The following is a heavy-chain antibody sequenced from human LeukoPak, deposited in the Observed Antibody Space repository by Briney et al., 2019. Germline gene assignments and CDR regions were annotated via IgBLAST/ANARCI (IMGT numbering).Heavy chain of an antibody. V-gene: IGHV3-23*01. D-gene: IGHD4-17*01. CDR2: ITGSGSST. CDR1: GFSFSNYA. Sequence: GGSLRLSCAASGFSFSNYAMSWVRQAPGRGLEWVSRITGSGSSTYYADSVKGRFTISRDNSKNTLYLQMNSLRAEDTAVYYCAKEKDYGDLLVDYWGQGTLVTVSS. CDR3: AKEKDYGDLLVDY. J-gene: IGHJ4*02.